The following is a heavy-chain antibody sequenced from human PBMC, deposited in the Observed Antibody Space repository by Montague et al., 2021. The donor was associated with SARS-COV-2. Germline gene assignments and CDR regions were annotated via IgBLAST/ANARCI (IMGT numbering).Heavy chain of an antibody. D-gene: IGHD3-3*01. V-gene: IGHV4-34*01. CDR3: ARLNVWGIVFLVAVPRKNCYFDV. Sequence: SETLSLTCAVYGGSFSDYYWTWIRQPPGKGLEWIGEIDHSGTTNYNPSLKSRLSISVDTSKNQFSLTLNSVTAADTAVYYCARLNVWGIVFLVAVPRKNCYFDVWGRGTLVTVSS. CDR2: IDHSGTT. J-gene: IGHJ2*01. CDR1: GGSFSDYY.